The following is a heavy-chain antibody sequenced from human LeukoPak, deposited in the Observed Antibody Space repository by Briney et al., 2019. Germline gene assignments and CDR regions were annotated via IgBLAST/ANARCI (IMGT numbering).Heavy chain of an antibody. CDR2: IYYSGST. V-gene: IGHV4-39*07. CDR3: ARGDYYDSSGYPL. J-gene: IGHJ4*02. CDR1: GGSISSSSYY. Sequence: SETLSLTCTVSGGSISSSSYYWGWIRQPPGKGLEWIGSIYYSGSTYYNPSLKSRVTISVDTSKNQFSLKLSSVTAADTAVYYCARGDYYDSSGYPLWGQGTLVTVSS. D-gene: IGHD3-22*01.